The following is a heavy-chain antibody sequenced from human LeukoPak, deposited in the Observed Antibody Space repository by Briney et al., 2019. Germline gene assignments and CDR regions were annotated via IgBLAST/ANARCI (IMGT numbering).Heavy chain of an antibody. V-gene: IGHV3-23*01. Sequence: GGSLRLSCAASGFTFSSYGMTWVRQAPGKGLDWVSSISANGDNIYYPDSVKGRFAISRDNSKNTLYLQMNSLRVEDTALYYCAKDQDRSVTTFHYWGQGTLVTVSS. CDR1: GFTFSSYG. CDR3: AKDQDRSVTTFHY. CDR2: ISANGDNI. J-gene: IGHJ4*02. D-gene: IGHD4-17*01.